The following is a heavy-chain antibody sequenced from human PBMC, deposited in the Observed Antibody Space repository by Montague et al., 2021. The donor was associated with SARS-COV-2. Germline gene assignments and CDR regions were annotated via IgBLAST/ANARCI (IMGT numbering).Heavy chain of an antibody. V-gene: IGHV3-23*03. J-gene: IGHJ2*01. D-gene: IGHD3-10*01. CDR3: AKDGATVRGLINWYFDL. CDR2: IFGSGSST. Sequence: SLRLSCAASGFTFSNYAMNWVRQAPGKGLEWVSVIFGSGSSTYYSGSVRGRFTISRDNSKNTLYLQMNKLRAEDTAVYYCAKDGATVRGLINWYFDLWGRGTLVTVSS. CDR1: GFTFSNYA.